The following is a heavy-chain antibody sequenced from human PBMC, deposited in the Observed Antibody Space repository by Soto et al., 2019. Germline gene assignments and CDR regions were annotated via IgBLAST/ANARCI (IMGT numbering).Heavy chain of an antibody. J-gene: IGHJ6*02. Sequence: QVQLVQSGAEVKKPGASVKVSCKASGYTFTSYGISWVRQAPGQGLEWMGWISAYNGNTNYAQKLQGRVTMTTDTATGTAYMEVRSHRSDATAVYYCARVTGQYYDYYYGMDVWGQGTTVTVSS. CDR2: ISAYNGNT. CDR1: GYTFTSYG. V-gene: IGHV1-18*01. D-gene: IGHD2-21*02. CDR3: ARVTGQYYDYYYGMDV.